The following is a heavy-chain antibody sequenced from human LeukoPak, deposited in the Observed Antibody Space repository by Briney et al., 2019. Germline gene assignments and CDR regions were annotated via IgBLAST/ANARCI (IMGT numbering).Heavy chain of an antibody. Sequence: SETLSLTCAVYGGSFSGYYWSWIRQPPGKGLEWIGSIYYSGSTYYNPSLKSRVTISVDTSKNQFSLKLSSVTAADTAVYYCARLSLIAYYFDYWGQGTLVTVSS. CDR1: GGSFSGYY. J-gene: IGHJ4*02. V-gene: IGHV4-34*01. CDR2: IYYSGST. D-gene: IGHD2/OR15-2a*01. CDR3: ARLSLIAYYFDY.